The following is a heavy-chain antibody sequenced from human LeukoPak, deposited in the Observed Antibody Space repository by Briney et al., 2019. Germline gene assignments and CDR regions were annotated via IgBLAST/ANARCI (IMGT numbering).Heavy chain of an antibody. D-gene: IGHD2-15*01. V-gene: IGHV3-30*04. Sequence: GGSLRLSRAASGFTFSSYAMHWVRQAPGKGLEWVAVISYDGSNKHYADSVKGRFTISRDNSKNTLYLQMNSLRAEDTAVYYCESLAGYRCSGGSCYSLDYWGQGTLVTVSS. CDR2: ISYDGSNK. J-gene: IGHJ4*02. CDR3: ESLAGYRCSGGSCYSLDY. CDR1: GFTFSSYA.